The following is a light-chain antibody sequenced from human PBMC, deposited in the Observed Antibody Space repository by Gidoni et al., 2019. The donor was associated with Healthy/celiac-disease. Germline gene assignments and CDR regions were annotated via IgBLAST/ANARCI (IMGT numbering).Light chain of an antibody. V-gene: IGKV4-1*01. CDR1: QSVLYSSNHKNY. Sequence: DIVMTQSPDSLAVSLGERATINCKSSQSVLYSSNHKNYLAWYQQKPGQPPKLLIYWASTRESGVPDRLSGSGSGTDFTLTISSLQAEDVAVYYCQQYYSTPRSFXPXTKVDIK. CDR2: WAS. CDR3: QQYYSTPRS. J-gene: IGKJ3*01.